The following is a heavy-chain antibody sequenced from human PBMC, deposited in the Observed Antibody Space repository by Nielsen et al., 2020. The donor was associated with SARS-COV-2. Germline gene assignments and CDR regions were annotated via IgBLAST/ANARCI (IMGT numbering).Heavy chain of an antibody. Sequence: GESLKISCAASGFSFRDYGMAWVRQAPGKGLEWLSTHGSDDSAHYADSVKGRFTISRDNSKNTLHLQMNSLRADDTAVYYCSKDIRSRYNSGWYCFDYWGRGTLV. CDR2: HGSDDSA. V-gene: IGHV3-23*01. D-gene: IGHD6-19*01. CDR3: SKDIRSRYNSGWYCFDY. CDR1: GFSFRDYG. J-gene: IGHJ4*02.